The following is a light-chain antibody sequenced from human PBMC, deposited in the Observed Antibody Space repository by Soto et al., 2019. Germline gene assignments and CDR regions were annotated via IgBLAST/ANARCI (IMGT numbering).Light chain of an antibody. J-gene: IGKJ4*01. CDR3: LHRYNCPLT. V-gene: IGKV3-11*01. CDR2: DAS. CDR1: QSVSSY. Sequence: EIVLTQSPATLSLSPGERATLSCRASQSVSSYLAWYQHKPGQAPRLLIYDASNRATGIPARFSGSGSGTAFTLTIIRLEPDDFAVDYCLHRYNCPLTFGGGTKVEIK.